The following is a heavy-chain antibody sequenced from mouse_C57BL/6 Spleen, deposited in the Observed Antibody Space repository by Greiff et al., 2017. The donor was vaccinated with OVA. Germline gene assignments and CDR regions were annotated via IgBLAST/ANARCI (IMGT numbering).Heavy chain of an antibody. CDR3: ARHDPSAYYGSLYYFDY. CDR1: GYTFTEYT. CDR2: FYPGSGSI. D-gene: IGHD1-1*01. V-gene: IGHV1-62-2*01. J-gene: IGHJ2*01. Sequence: VKLKEPGAELVKPGASVKLSCKASGYTFTEYTIHWVKQRSGQGLEWIGWFYPGSGSIKYNEKFKDKATLTADKSSSTVYMELSRLTSEDSAVYCCARHDPSAYYGSLYYFDYWGQGTTLPVSS.